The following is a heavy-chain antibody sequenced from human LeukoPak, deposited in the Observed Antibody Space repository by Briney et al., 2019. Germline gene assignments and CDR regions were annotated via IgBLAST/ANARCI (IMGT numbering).Heavy chain of an antibody. Sequence: ASVKVSCKASGGTFSSYGISWVRQAPGQGLEWMGWISAYNGNTNYAQKLQGRVTMTTDTSTSTAYMELRSLRSDDTAVYYCAREGDSGYDWGYYFDYWGQGTLVTVSS. V-gene: IGHV1-18*01. J-gene: IGHJ4*02. D-gene: IGHD5-12*01. CDR2: ISAYNGNT. CDR3: AREGDSGYDWGYYFDY. CDR1: GGTFSSYG.